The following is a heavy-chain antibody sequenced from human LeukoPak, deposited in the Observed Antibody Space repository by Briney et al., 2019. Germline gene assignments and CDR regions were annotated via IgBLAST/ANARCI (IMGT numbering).Heavy chain of an antibody. J-gene: IGHJ3*02. D-gene: IGHD6-13*01. CDR3: ARSRIAAARAAFDI. CDR2: IYPGDSDT. CDR1: GYSFTSYW. V-gene: IGHV5-51*01. Sequence: GESLKISCKGSGYSFTSYWIVWVRQMPGKGLEWMRIIYPGDSDTRYSPSFQGQVTISADKSISTAYLQWSSLKASDTAMYYCARSRIAAARAAFDIWGQGTMVTVSS.